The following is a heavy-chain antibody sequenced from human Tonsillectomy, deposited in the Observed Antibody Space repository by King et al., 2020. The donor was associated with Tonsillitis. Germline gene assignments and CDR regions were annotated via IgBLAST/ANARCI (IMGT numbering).Heavy chain of an antibody. D-gene: IGHD5-18*01. CDR2: ISGSGGST. CDR3: AKDRDSYDNLEAFDI. V-gene: IGHV3-23*04. CDR1: RFTFNSYA. Sequence: VQLVESGGGLVQPGGSLRLSCAASRFTFNSYAMIWVRQAPGKGLEWVSAISGSGGSTYYADSVKGRFTISRDNSKNTLYLQMNSLRAEDTAIYYCAKDRDSYDNLEAFDIWGQGTMVTVSS. J-gene: IGHJ3*02.